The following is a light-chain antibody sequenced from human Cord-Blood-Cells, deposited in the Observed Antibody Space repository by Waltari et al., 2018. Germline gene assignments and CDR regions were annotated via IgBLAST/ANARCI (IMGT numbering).Light chain of an antibody. CDR2: RNN. CDR3: SAWDSSLSAWV. V-gene: IGLV10-54*01. Sequence: QAGLPQPPSAPKGLRPTATLTCPGNSNTVRNTGAAWLQQHQGHPPKLLSYRNNNRPSGISERLSASRSGNTASLTITGLQPEDEADYYCSAWDSSLSAWVFGGGTKLTVL. J-gene: IGLJ3*02. CDR1: SNTVRNTG.